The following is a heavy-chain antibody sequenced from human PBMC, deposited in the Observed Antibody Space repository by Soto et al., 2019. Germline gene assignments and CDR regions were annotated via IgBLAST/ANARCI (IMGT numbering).Heavy chain of an antibody. CDR2: INHSGSA. J-gene: IGHJ4*02. CDR3: ARGLITGSHYSGGWYYFVS. D-gene: IGHD6-19*01. V-gene: IGHV4-34*01. Sequence: QVQLQQSGAGLLKPSETLSLTCAVYGESFSGHIWTWIRQTPGKGLQWIGQINHSGSASYNPSLKILVTLSVLTTYSPFSLELCSVTAADTAVYYCARGLITGSHYSGGWYYFVSWGQGTQVTVST. CDR1: GESFSGHI.